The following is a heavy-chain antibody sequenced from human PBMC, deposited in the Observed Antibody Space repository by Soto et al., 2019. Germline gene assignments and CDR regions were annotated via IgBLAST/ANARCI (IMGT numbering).Heavy chain of an antibody. CDR1: GGTFSSYA. J-gene: IGHJ4*02. D-gene: IGHD3-10*01. CDR3: ASTHLYYGSGSYYFDY. CDR2: IIPIFGTA. Sequence: QVQLVQSGAEVKKPGSSVKVSCKSSGGTFSSYAISWVRQAPGQGLEWMGGIIPIFGTANYAQKFQGRVTINEDEATLTAYMELISLRSEDTAVYYCASTHLYYGSGSYYFDYWCQGTLVTVSS. V-gene: IGHV1-69*01.